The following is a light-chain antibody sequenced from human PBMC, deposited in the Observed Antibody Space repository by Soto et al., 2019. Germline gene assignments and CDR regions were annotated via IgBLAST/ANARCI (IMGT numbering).Light chain of an antibody. CDR1: HSISNY. J-gene: IGKJ4*01. CDR3: QESNRVPFT. V-gene: IGKV1-39*01. Sequence: DIQMTQSPSSLSASVGDRVTITCRASHSISNYLNWYQQKLGKAPRLLIYGASSLQSGVPSRFSGSGSGTDFTLIISSLQPDDSAAYYCQESNRVPFTFGARTKLEIK. CDR2: GAS.